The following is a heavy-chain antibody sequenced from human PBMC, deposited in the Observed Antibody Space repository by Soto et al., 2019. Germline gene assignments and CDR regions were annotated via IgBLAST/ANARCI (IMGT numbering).Heavy chain of an antibody. Sequence: GESLKISCKGSGYSFTSYWISWVRQMPGKGLEWMGRIDPSDSYTNYSPSFQGHVTISTDKSISTAYLQWSSLKASDTAMYYCARQNSHYYYYGMDVWGQGTTVTVSS. V-gene: IGHV5-10-1*01. CDR2: IDPSDSYT. D-gene: IGHD2-21*01. CDR3: ARQNSHYYYYGMDV. J-gene: IGHJ6*02. CDR1: GYSFTSYW.